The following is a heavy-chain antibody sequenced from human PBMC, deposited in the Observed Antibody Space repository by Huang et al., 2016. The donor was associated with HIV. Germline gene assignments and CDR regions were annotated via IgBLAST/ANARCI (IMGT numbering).Heavy chain of an antibody. D-gene: IGHD5-12*01. CDR3: ARGWLQLWYLAD. V-gene: IGHV1-3*01. CDR1: GYTFTNFA. Sequence: QVQLVQSGPEVKSPGASVKVTCKASGYTFTNFAVLWVRQAPGQRPEWLGWINAGTGDTKYSQKFQCRVTISRDTSTSTAYLELSSLSSEDTAIYFCARGWLQLWYLADWGQGSLVTVSS. J-gene: IGHJ4*02. CDR2: INAGTGDT.